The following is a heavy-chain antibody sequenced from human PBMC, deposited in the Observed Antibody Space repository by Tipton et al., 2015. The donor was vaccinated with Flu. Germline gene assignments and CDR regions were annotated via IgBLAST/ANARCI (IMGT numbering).Heavy chain of an antibody. D-gene: IGHD5-24*01. CDR3: ARSPGPLDGAGYYFDY. Sequence: GLVKPSETLSLICSVSYYPITRGYYWGWIRQSPGKGLEWIGSIYHSGSTYYNPSLKSRVTILVDTSKNQFSLKLSSVTAADTAMYYCARSPGPLDGAGYYFDYWGQGTLVTVSP. CDR2: IYHSGST. V-gene: IGHV4-38-2*02. CDR1: YYPITRGYY. J-gene: IGHJ4*02.